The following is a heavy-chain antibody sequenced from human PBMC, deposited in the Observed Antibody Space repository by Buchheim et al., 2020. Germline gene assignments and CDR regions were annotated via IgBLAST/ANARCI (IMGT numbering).Heavy chain of an antibody. D-gene: IGHD2/OR15-2a*01. CDR1: GGSISSYY. J-gene: IGHJ5*02. CDR2: IYYSGST. V-gene: IGHV4-59*01. CDR3: ARALSDPKNSEKDWFDP. Sequence: QVQLQESGPGLVKPSETLSLTCTVSGGSISSYYWSWIRQPPGKGLEWIGYIYYSGSTNYNPSLKSRVTISVDTSKNQFSLKLSSVTAADTAVYYCARALSDPKNSEKDWFDPWGQGTL.